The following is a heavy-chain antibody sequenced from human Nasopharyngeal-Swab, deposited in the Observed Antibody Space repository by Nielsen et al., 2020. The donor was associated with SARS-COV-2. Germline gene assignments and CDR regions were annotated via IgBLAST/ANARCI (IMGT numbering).Heavy chain of an antibody. D-gene: IGHD3-10*01. CDR3: ARVGRASLSGWLDP. Sequence: SVKVSCKASGGTSRSYAVSWVRQAPGQGLEWVGGLIPVLYIEKYAQKFQGRVTITADTSTDTAYMELSSLTSDDTAVYYCARVGRASLSGWLDPWGQGTLVTVSS. CDR2: LIPVLYIE. J-gene: IGHJ5*02. V-gene: IGHV1-69*10. CDR1: GGTSRSYA.